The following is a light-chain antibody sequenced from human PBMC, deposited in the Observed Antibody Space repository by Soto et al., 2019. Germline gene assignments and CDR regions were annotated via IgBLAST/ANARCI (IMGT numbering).Light chain of an antibody. CDR2: GAS. CDR1: QSVSND. V-gene: IGKV3-15*01. CDR3: QQYNLWPRT. J-gene: IGKJ1*01. Sequence: EIVMTQSPGTLSVSPGERATLSCRASQSVSNDLAWIQQKPGQPPRLLIYGASTRATGIPARFTGSGSGTDFTLTISSLQPEDFAVYSCQQYNLWPRTFGQGTKV.